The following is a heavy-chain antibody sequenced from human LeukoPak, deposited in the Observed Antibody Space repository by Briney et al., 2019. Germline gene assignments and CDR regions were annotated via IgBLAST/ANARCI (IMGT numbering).Heavy chain of an antibody. CDR3: ARGANYCTNGVCSLFY. CDR1: GYTFTSYY. J-gene: IGHJ4*02. Sequence: ASVKVSCKASGYTFTSYYMHWVRQAPGQGLECMGIINPSGGSTSYAQKFQGRVTMTRDTSTSTVYMELSSLRSEDTAVYYCARGANYCTNGVCSLFYWGQGTLVTVSS. D-gene: IGHD2-8*01. CDR2: INPSGGST. V-gene: IGHV1-46*01.